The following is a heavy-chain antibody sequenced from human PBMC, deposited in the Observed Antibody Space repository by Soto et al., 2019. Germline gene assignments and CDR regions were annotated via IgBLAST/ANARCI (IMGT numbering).Heavy chain of an antibody. Sequence: ASVKVSCKASGYTFTTYDINWVRQATGQGLEWMGWMNPNSGDTGYAEKFQGRVTMTSNTAINTAYMELSSLTSEDTAVYYCARGRDYDFSNVLNWFEPWGQGTLVTVSS. CDR1: GYTFTTYD. CDR3: ARGRDYDFSNVLNWFEP. D-gene: IGHD3-3*01. CDR2: MNPNSGDT. J-gene: IGHJ5*02. V-gene: IGHV1-8*01.